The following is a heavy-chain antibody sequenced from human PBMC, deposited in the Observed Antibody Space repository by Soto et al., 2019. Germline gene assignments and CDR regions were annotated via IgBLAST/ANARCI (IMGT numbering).Heavy chain of an antibody. J-gene: IGHJ4*02. CDR3: ARPEVNYYDSSGYLPFDY. D-gene: IGHD3-22*01. CDR1: GGTFSSYA. V-gene: IGHV1-69*13. Sequence: GASVKVSCKASGGTFSSYAISWVRQAPGQGLEWMGGIIPIFGTANYAQKFQGRVTITADESTSTAYMELSSLRSEDTAVYYCARPEVNYYDSSGYLPFDYWGQGTLVTVSS. CDR2: IIPIFGTA.